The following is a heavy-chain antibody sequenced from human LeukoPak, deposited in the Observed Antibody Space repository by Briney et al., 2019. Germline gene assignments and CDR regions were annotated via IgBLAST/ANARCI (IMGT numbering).Heavy chain of an antibody. V-gene: IGHV3-7*01. CDR1: GFTFSSFW. CDR3: AREGITAAADY. Sequence: GGSLRLSCAASGFTFSSFWMSWVRQAPGKGLEWVANIKQDGSEKYYVDSVKGRFTISRDNAKNSLYLQLNSLRAEDTAVYYCAREGITAAADYWGQGTLVTVSS. J-gene: IGHJ4*02. CDR2: IKQDGSEK. D-gene: IGHD6-13*01.